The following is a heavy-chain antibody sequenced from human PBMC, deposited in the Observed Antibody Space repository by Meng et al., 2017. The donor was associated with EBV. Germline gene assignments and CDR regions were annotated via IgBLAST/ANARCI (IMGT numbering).Heavy chain of an antibody. CDR1: GLTFSSYS. CDR3: ARFSDTVTARIFDY. D-gene: IGHD4-17*01. Sequence: EVWLVGSGGGLVKPGGSLRLSCAASGLTFSSYSMNWVRQAPGKGLEWVSAISSSSSYIYYADSVKGRFTISRDNAKNSLYLQMNSLRAEDTAVYYCARFSDTVTARIFDYWGQGTLVTVSS. J-gene: IGHJ4*02. V-gene: IGHV3-21*01. CDR2: ISSSSSYI.